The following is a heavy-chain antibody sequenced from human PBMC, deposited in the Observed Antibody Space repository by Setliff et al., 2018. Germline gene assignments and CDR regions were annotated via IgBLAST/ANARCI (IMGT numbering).Heavy chain of an antibody. CDR2: FDPEDGET. D-gene: IGHD3-3*01. CDR3: ATGGRFLEWLGPVTWWFDP. V-gene: IGHV1-24*01. CDR1: GYTLTELS. J-gene: IGHJ5*02. Sequence: AASVKVSCKVSGYTLTELSMHWVRQAPGKGLEWMGGFDPEDGETIYAQKFQGRVTMTEDTSTDTAYMELSSLRSEDTAVYYCATGGRFLEWLGPVTWWFDPWGQGTLVTVSS.